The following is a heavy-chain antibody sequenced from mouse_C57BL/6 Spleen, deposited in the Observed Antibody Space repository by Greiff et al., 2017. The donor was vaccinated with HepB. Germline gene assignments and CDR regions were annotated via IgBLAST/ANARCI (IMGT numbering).Heavy chain of an antibody. CDR3: ARSSYSNYYY. V-gene: IGHV1-61*01. CDR2: IYPSDSET. D-gene: IGHD2-5*01. J-gene: IGHJ2*01. Sequence: QVQLQQPGAELVRPGSSVKLSCKASGYTFTSYWMDWVKQRPGQGLEWIGNIYPSDSETHYNQKFKDKATLTVDKSSSTAYMQLSSLTSEDSAVYYCARSSYSNYYYGGQGTTLTVSS. CDR1: GYTFTSYW.